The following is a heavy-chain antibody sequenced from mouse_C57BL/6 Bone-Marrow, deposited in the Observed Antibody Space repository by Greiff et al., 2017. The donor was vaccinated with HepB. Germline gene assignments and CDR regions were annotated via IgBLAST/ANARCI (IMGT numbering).Heavy chain of an antibody. Sequence: QVQLQQSGAELARPGASVKMSCKASGYTFTSYTMHWVKQRPGQGLEWIGYINPSSGYTKYNQKFKDKATLTAGKSSSTAYMQLSSLTSEDSAVYYCARDEGYGLFDYWGQGTTLTVSS. CDR2: INPSSGYT. J-gene: IGHJ2*01. D-gene: IGHD1-1*02. V-gene: IGHV1-4*01. CDR3: ARDEGYGLFDY. CDR1: GYTFTSYT.